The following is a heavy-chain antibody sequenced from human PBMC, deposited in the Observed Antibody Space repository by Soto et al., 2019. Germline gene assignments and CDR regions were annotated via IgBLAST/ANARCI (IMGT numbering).Heavy chain of an antibody. CDR3: ARDPWGIAAAGSLDY. CDR2: ISYDGSNK. Sequence: HPGGSLRLSCAASGFTFSSYAMHWVRQAPGKGLEWVAVISYDGSNKYYADSVKGRFTISRDNSKNTLYLQMNSLRAEDTAVYYCARDPWGIAAAGSLDYWGQGTLVTVSS. D-gene: IGHD6-13*01. V-gene: IGHV3-30-3*01. J-gene: IGHJ4*02. CDR1: GFTFSSYA.